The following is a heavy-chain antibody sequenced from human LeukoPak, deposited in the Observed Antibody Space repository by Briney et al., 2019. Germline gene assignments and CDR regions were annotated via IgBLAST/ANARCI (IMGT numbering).Heavy chain of an antibody. CDR2: IRYDGSNK. CDR1: GFIFSTYG. CDR3: AKDNYDYGDYDGGDY. D-gene: IGHD4-17*01. V-gene: IGHV3-30*02. Sequence: GGSLRLSCAASGFIFSTYGMHWVRQAPGKGLQWVAFIRYDGSNKYYADSVKGRFTISRDNSKSTLHLQMNSLRPEDTAVYYCAKDNYDYGDYDGGDYWGQGTLVTVSS. J-gene: IGHJ4*02.